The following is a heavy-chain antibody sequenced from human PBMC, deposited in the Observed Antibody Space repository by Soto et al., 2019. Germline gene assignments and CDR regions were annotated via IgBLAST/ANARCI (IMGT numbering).Heavy chain of an antibody. Sequence: QVQLQQWGAGLLKPSETLSLSCAVYGGSFSGYYWSWIRQPPGKGLEWIGEINHSGSTNYIPSLQWRVAISVATAKNQFARRLGSVTAAFAAVYYCASIFGYLWGQGTLVTVSS. V-gene: IGHV4-34*01. CDR2: INHSGST. CDR3: ASIFGYL. CDR1: GGSFSGYY. J-gene: IGHJ4*02. D-gene: IGHD3-10*02.